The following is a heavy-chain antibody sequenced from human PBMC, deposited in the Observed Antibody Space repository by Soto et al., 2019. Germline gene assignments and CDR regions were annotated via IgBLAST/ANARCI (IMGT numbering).Heavy chain of an antibody. D-gene: IGHD3-22*01. CDR2: INPSGGST. CDR3: AGAFGDYYDSSGYPFDP. J-gene: IGHJ5*02. V-gene: IGHV1-46*01. Sequence: ASVKVSCKASGYTFTSYYMHWVRQAPGQGLEWMGIINPSGGSTSYAQKFQGRVTMTRDTSTSTVHMELSSLRSEDTAVYYCAGAFGDYYDSSGYPFDPWGQGTLVTVSS. CDR1: GYTFTSYY.